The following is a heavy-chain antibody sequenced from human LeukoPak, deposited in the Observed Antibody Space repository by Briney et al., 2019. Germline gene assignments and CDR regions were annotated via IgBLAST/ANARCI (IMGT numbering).Heavy chain of an antibody. V-gene: IGHV1-46*01. D-gene: IGHD3-22*01. CDR2: INPSGGST. CDR3: ARDYYYYDSRGPTLFDY. CDR1: GYTFSNYY. Sequence: ASVKVSCKASGYTFSNYYMHWVRQAPGQGLEWMGIINPSGGSTSYAQKFQGRVTMTSDTSTSTVYMEVSSLRSEDTALYYCARDYYYYDSRGPTLFDYWGQGTLVTVSS. J-gene: IGHJ4*02.